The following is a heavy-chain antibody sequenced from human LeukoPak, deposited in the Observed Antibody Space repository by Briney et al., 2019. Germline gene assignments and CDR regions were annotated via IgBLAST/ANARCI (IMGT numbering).Heavy chain of an antibody. J-gene: IGHJ6*03. Sequence: SETLSLTCTVSGVSISSSNSYWGWIRQPPGKGLEWIGSIYYSGNTYYNASVKSRVTISIDSSKNQFSLMLSSVTAADTAVYYCARRSAKRVAAMNYYYYYYMDVWGKGTTVTISS. CDR1: GVSISSSNSY. CDR2: IYYSGNT. D-gene: IGHD2-15*01. CDR3: ARRSAKRVAAMNYYYYYYMDV. V-gene: IGHV4-39*01.